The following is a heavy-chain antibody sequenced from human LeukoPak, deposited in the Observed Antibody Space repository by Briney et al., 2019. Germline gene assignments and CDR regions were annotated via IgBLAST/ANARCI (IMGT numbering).Heavy chain of an antibody. J-gene: IGHJ4*02. Sequence: GGSLRLSCAASGFTFSSYEMNWVRQAPGKGLEWVSSISSSSVYISYADSVKGRFTVSRDNAKNSLYLQMNSLRAEDTAVYYCARALFDILTGYYPFLDYWGQGTLVTVSS. D-gene: IGHD3-9*01. CDR1: GFTFSSYE. CDR2: ISSSSVYI. CDR3: ARALFDILTGYYPFLDY. V-gene: IGHV3-21*01.